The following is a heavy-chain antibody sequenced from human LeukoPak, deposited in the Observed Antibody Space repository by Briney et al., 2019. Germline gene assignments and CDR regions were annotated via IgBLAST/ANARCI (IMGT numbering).Heavy chain of an antibody. V-gene: IGHV3-30*02. CDR2: FRDDGSNK. Sequence: GGSLRLCCAAAGFTFSTYGMHWVRQAPGRGLERVAFFRDDGSNKYYAESVKGRFTISRDNSKNTLYVQMSSLRTEDTAVYYCAKDLYYYGSESYPIEAFDVWGQGTMVSVS. J-gene: IGHJ3*01. CDR1: GFTFSTYG. D-gene: IGHD3-10*01. CDR3: AKDLYYYGSESYPIEAFDV.